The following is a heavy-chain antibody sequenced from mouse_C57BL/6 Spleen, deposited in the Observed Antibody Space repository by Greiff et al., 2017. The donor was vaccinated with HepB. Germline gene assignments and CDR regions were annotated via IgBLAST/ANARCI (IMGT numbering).Heavy chain of an antibody. Sequence: EVKVVESEGGLVQPGRSMKLSCTASGFTFSDYYMAWVRQVPEKGLEWVANINYDGSSTYYLDSLKSRFIISRDNAKNILYLQMSSLKSEDTATYYCAREEDYYFDYWGQGTTLTVSS. J-gene: IGHJ2*01. CDR2: INYDGSST. CDR1: GFTFSDYY. V-gene: IGHV5-16*01. CDR3: AREEDYYFDY.